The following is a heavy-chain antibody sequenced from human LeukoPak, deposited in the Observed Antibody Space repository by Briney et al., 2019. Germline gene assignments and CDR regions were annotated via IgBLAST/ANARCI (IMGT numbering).Heavy chain of an antibody. CDR2: ISSSSSYI. D-gene: IGHD3-22*01. V-gene: IGHV3-21*01. CDR1: GFTFSSYS. CDR3: ARRGPYYDSSGAQFDY. J-gene: IGHJ4*02. Sequence: GGSLRLSCAASGFTFSSYSMNWVRQAPGKGLEWVSSISSSSSYIYYADSVKGRFTISRDNAKNSLYLQMNSLRAEDTAVYYCARRGPYYDSSGAQFDYWGQGTLVTVSS.